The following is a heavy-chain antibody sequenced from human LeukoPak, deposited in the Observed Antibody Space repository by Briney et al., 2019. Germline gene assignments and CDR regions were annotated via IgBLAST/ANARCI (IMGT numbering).Heavy chain of an antibody. V-gene: IGHV1-18*01. D-gene: IGHD2-2*03. J-gene: IGHJ6*02. Sequence: ASVKVSCKASGYTLTNYAISWVRQAPGQGLEWMGWISAYNGNTNYAQKLQGRVTMTTDTSTSTAYMELRSLRSDDTAVYYCARDLDIVVVPAAMGKDGMDVWGQGTTVTVSS. CDR2: ISAYNGNT. CDR3: ARDLDIVVVPAAMGKDGMDV. CDR1: GYTLTNYA.